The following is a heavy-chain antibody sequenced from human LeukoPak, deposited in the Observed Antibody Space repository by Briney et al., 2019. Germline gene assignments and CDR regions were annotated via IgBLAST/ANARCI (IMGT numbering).Heavy chain of an antibody. Sequence: GGSLRLSCAASGFTFSTYWMSWVRHAPGKGLEWVANIKQDGSEKHYVDSVKGRFTISRDNAKNSLYLQMNSLRAEDTAVYYCATYYRDAFDIWGQGTMVTVSS. CDR2: IKQDGSEK. D-gene: IGHD1-26*01. CDR1: GFTFSTYW. CDR3: ATYYRDAFDI. V-gene: IGHV3-7*01. J-gene: IGHJ3*02.